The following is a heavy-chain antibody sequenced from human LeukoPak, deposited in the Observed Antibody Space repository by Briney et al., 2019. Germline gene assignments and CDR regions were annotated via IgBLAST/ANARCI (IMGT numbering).Heavy chain of an antibody. V-gene: IGHV5-51*01. Sequence: GESLKISCKGSGYSFTTYWIGWARHMPGKGLEWMGFVYPGDSDTIYSPSFLGQVIISADKSIGTAYVQWTSLKASDTAMYYCARPLRVYDSSGLLENTEIVAFDIWGQGTMVTVSS. CDR3: ARPLRVYDSSGLLENTEIVAFDI. D-gene: IGHD3-22*01. J-gene: IGHJ3*02. CDR1: GYSFTTYW. CDR2: VYPGDSDT.